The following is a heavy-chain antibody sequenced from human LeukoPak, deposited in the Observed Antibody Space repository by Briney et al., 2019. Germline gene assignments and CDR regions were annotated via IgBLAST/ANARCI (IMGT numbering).Heavy chain of an antibody. V-gene: IGHV3-23*01. D-gene: IGHD2-15*01. J-gene: IGHJ4*02. CDR3: AKAPVTSRRGAFCYPFDY. CDR2: MSSSDDGR. Sequence: PGGSLRLSCAASGFTFSSYSMSWVRQAPGKGLEWVSAMSSSDDGRYYAASVRGRFTISRDTSRSTLYLQMNSLRAEDAAVHYCAKAPVTSRRGAFCYPFDYWGQGTLVTVSS. CDR1: GFTFSSYS.